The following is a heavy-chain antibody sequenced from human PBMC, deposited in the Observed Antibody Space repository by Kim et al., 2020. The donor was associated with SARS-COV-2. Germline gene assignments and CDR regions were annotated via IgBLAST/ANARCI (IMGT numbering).Heavy chain of an antibody. D-gene: IGHD3-22*01. J-gene: IGHJ4*01. CDR2: IYYSGST. Sequence: SETLSLTCTVSGGSISSYYWSWIRQPPGKGLEWIGYIYYSGSTNYNPSLKSRVTISVDTSKNQFSLKLSSVTAADTAVYYCARGDYDSSGYFDYWGHGTL. CDR1: GGSISSYY. CDR3: ARGDYDSSGYFDY. V-gene: IGHV4-59*01.